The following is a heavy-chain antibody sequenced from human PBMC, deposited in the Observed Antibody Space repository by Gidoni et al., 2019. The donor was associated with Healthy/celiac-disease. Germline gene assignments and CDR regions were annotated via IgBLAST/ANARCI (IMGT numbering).Heavy chain of an antibody. CDR1: GFTFSSHS. V-gene: IGHV3-21*01. D-gene: IGHD2-2*01. CDR3: ARDFTVVVPAATSYYYYGMDV. J-gene: IGHJ6*02. Sequence: EVQLVESGGGLVKPGGSLRLSCAASGFTFSSHSMNWVRQAPGKGLEWVSSISSSSSYIYYADSVKGRFTISRDNAKNSLYLQMNSLGAEDTAVYYCARDFTVVVPAATSYYYYGMDVWGQGTTVTVSS. CDR2: ISSSSSYI.